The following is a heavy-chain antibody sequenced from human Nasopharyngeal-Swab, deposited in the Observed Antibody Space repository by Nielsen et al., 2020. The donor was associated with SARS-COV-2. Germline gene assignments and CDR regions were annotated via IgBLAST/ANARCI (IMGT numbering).Heavy chain of an antibody. CDR2: ISYDGSNK. J-gene: IGHJ4*02. CDR3: AKEPSSGSYPS. Sequence: GGSLRLSCAASGFTFSSYGMHWVRQAPGKGLEWVAVISYDGSNKYYADSVKGRFTISRDNSKNTLCLQMNSLRAEDTAVYYCAKEPSSGSYPSWGQGTLVTVSS. V-gene: IGHV3-30*18. CDR1: GFTFSSYG. D-gene: IGHD1-26*01.